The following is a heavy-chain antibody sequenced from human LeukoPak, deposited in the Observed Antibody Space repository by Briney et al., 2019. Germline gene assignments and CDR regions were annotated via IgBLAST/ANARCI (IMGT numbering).Heavy chain of an antibody. CDR1: GYTFTSYG. V-gene: IGHV1-18*01. CDR2: ISAYNGNT. D-gene: IGHD2-21*01. J-gene: IGHJ6*02. Sequence: ASVKVSCKASGYTFTSYGISWVRQAPGQGLEWMGWISAYNGNTNYAQKLQGRVTMTTDTSTSTAYMELRSLRSDDTAVYYCATTHSRAYYYGMDVWGQGTTVTVS. CDR3: ATTHSRAYYYGMDV.